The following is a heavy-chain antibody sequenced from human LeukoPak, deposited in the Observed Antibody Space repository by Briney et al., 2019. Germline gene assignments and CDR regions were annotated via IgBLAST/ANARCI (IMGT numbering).Heavy chain of an antibody. Sequence: PGGSLRLSCVGSLFTVIRNYMSWVRPAPGKGVEWVSVIYSGGSTYYADSVKGRFTISGDNSKTTLYLQMNSLRAEDTAVYYCARVSGNDYGDYARYFDYWGQGTLVTVSS. CDR3: ARVSGNDYGDYARYFDY. V-gene: IGHV3-53*01. CDR1: LFTVIRNY. CDR2: IYSGGST. D-gene: IGHD4-17*01. J-gene: IGHJ4*02.